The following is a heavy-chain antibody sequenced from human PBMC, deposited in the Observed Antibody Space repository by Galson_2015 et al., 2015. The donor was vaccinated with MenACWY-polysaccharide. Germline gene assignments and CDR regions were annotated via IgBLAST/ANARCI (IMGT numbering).Heavy chain of an antibody. Sequence: QSGAEVKKPGESLKISCKGSGSSFTSNWIGWVRQMPGKGLEWMGIIYPADSDTRYSPSFQGQVTISADKSISTAYLQWSSLKASDPAVYYRARLSATGAVTFDYWGQGTLVTVSS. J-gene: IGHJ4*02. V-gene: IGHV5-51*03. D-gene: IGHD1-14*01. CDR3: ARLSATGAVTFDY. CDR1: GSSFTSNW. CDR2: IYPADSDT.